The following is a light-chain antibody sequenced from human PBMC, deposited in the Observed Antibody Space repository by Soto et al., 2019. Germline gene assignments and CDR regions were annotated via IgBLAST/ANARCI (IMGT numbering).Light chain of an antibody. J-gene: IGKJ5*01. Sequence: DIQMTQSQASLYSSLGDIVTITCRASQSITTYLNWYRQKPGKAPKLLIYAASSLQSGVPARFSGSGSGTDFTLTISSLHPEDFATYYCQQSYTTPPITFGQGTRLEIK. CDR2: AAS. CDR1: QSITTY. V-gene: IGKV1-39*01. CDR3: QQSYTTPPIT.